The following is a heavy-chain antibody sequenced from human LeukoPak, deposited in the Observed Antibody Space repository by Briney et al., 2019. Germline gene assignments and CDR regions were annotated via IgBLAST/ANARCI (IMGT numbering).Heavy chain of an antibody. CDR1: GGSISSFY. CDR3: ARGTYDYGDYLWGYYYYMDV. Sequence: PSETLSLTCTVSGGSISSFYWSWIRQPPGKRLEWIGYIFYSGSTNYNPSLKSRVTLSVDTSKNQFSLKLSSLTAADTAVYYCARGTYDYGDYLWGYYYYMDVWGKGTTVTVSS. CDR2: IFYSGST. J-gene: IGHJ6*03. V-gene: IGHV4-59*01. D-gene: IGHD4-17*01.